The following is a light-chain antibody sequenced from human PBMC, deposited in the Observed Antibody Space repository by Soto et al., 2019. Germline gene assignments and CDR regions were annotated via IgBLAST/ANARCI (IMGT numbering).Light chain of an antibody. J-gene: IGKJ1*01. CDR2: DAS. CDR1: QSISSW. CDR3: QQYNSYSRT. V-gene: IGKV1-5*01. Sequence: DIQMTQSPSTLSASVGDRVTITCRASQSISSWLAWYQQKPGKAPKLLIYDASSLESGVPIRFSGSGSGTEFTLTISSLQPEDFATDYCQQYNSYSRTFGQGTKVEI.